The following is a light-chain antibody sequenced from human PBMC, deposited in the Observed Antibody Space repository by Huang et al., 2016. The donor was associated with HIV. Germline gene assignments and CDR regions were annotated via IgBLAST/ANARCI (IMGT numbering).Light chain of an antibody. CDR3: MQALQTPPYT. CDR1: QSLLHSNGYNY. J-gene: IGKJ2*01. CDR2: FGS. V-gene: IGKV2-28*01. Sequence: DIVMTQSPLSLPVTPGEPASISCRSSQSLLHSNGYNYLDWYLQKPGQSPQLLIYFGSHRASGVPDRFSGSGSGTDFALKISRVEAEDVGIYYCMQALQTPPYTFGQGTKLEIK.